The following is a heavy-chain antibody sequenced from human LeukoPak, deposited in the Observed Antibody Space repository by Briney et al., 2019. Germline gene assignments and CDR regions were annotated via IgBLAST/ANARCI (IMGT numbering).Heavy chain of an antibody. D-gene: IGHD3-10*01. V-gene: IGHV4-31*03. CDR2: IYYSGST. CDR1: GGSISSGGYC. CDR3: ARTRRGGGNYGMDV. Sequence: SETLSLTCTVSGGSISSGGYCWSWIRQHPGKGLEWIGYIYYSGSTYYNPSLKSRVTISVDTSKSQFSLKLSSVTAADTAVYYCARTRRGGGNYGMDVWGQGTTVTVSS. J-gene: IGHJ6*02.